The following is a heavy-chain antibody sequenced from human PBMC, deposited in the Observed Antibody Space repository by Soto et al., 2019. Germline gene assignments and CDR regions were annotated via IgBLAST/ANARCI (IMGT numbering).Heavy chain of an antibody. CDR1: GDTISTGGYS. J-gene: IGHJ4*02. CDR3: ARGGKTVTTFDY. CDR2: IYYSGST. D-gene: IGHD4-17*01. V-gene: IGHV4-61*08. Sequence: TSETLSLTCGVSGDTISTGGYSWAWIRQPPGKGLEWIGYIYYSGSTNYNPSLKSRVTISVDTSKNQFSLKLSSVTAADTAVYYCARGGKTVTTFDYWGQGTLVTVSS.